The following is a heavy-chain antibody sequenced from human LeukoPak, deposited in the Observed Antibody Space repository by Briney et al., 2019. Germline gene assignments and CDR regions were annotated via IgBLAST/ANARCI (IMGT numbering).Heavy chain of an antibody. CDR2: IYYSGST. D-gene: IGHD3-22*01. Sequence: SETLSLTCTVSGGSISSSSYYWGWIRQPPGKGLGWIGSIYYSGSTYYNPSLKSRVTISVDTSKNQFSLKLSSVTAADTAVYYCASGSGYYYSSFDYWGQGTLVTVSS. V-gene: IGHV4-39*01. CDR3: ASGSGYYYSSFDY. J-gene: IGHJ4*02. CDR1: GGSISSSSYY.